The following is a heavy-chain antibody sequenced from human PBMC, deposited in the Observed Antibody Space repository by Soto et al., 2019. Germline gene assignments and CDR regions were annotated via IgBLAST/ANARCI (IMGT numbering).Heavy chain of an antibody. D-gene: IGHD2-2*02. J-gene: IGHJ6*02. Sequence: LRLACAAAGFTFSSYSMSWVRQAPGKGLEWVSAISGSGVITCYADSVNGRFTISRDNSNNTLYLQMNSLRAEDTAVYYCAKVPIPRNGMDXWGQGTTVTVS. CDR1: GFTFSSYS. V-gene: IGHV3-23*01. CDR2: ISGSGVIT. CDR3: AKVPIPRNGMDX.